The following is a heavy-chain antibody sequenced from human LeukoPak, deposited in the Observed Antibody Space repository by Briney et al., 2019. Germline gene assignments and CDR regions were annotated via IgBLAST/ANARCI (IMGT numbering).Heavy chain of an antibody. V-gene: IGHV3-30*18. CDR2: ISYDGSNK. CDR3: AKDYLLYDY. J-gene: IGHJ4*02. CDR1: GFTFSSYG. Sequence: GGSLRLSCAASGFTFSSYGMHWVRQAPGKGLEWVAVISYDGSNKYYADSVKGRFTISRDNSKNTLYLQMNSLRAEATAVYYCAKDYLLYDYWGQGTLVTVSS.